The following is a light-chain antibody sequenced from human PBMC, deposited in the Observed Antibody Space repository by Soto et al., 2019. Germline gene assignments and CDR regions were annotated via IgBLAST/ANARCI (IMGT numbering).Light chain of an antibody. CDR3: QQYNNWPPIT. V-gene: IGKV3-15*01. CDR1: QSVNSK. J-gene: IGKJ5*01. Sequence: EIVMTQSPATLSLSPGERVSLSFMASQSVNSKLAWYQQKPGQAPRLLIYGASARATGIPARFSGSGSGTEFTLTISSLQSEDFAVYFCQQYNNWPPITFGQGTRLEIK. CDR2: GAS.